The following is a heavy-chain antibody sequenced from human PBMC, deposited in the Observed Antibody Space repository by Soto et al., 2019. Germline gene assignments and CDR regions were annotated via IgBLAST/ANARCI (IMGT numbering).Heavy chain of an antibody. CDR3: ASKSPPSSGYYWWTGDAFDI. J-gene: IGHJ3*02. D-gene: IGHD3-22*01. CDR1: GFTFSSYE. Sequence: GGSLRLSCAASGFTFSSYEMNWVRQAPGKGLEWVSYISSSGSTIYYADSVKGRFTISRDNAKNSLYLQMNSLRAEDTAVYYCASKSPPSSGYYWWTGDAFDIWGQGTMVTVSS. V-gene: IGHV3-48*03. CDR2: ISSSGSTI.